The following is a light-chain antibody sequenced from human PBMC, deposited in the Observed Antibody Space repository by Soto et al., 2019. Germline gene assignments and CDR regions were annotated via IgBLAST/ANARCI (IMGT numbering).Light chain of an antibody. CDR3: QQYDSYSLT. Sequence: EILLTQSPGTLSSSPGERATISCRASQSVSGKYVAWYQQKPGQAHMLLIYGASSRASAIPDRFSGSGSGTDFTLTISSLEPDDFAVFYWQQYDSYSLTFGGGTKVEIK. CDR1: QSVSGKY. CDR2: GAS. J-gene: IGKJ4*01. V-gene: IGKV3-20*01.